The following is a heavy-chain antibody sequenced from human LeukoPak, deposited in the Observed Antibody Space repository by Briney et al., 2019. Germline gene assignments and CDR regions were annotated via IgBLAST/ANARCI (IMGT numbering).Heavy chain of an antibody. V-gene: IGHV1-18*01. J-gene: IGHJ4*02. CDR1: GYTFTSYG. CDR3: ARTPSSIVATIYSDY. Sequence: ASVKVSCKASGYTFTSYGISWVRQAPGQGLEWMGWISAYNGNTNYAQKLQGRVTMTADTSTSTAYMELRSLRSDDTAVYYCARTPSSIVATIYSDYWGQGTLVTVSS. CDR2: ISAYNGNT. D-gene: IGHD2-15*01.